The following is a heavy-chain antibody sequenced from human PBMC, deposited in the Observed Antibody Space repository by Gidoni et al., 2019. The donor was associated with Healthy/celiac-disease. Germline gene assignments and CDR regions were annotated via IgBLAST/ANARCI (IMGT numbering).Heavy chain of an antibody. CDR2: IYYSGST. CDR1: GGSISSYY. Sequence: QVQLQESGPGLVKPSETLSLTCTVSGGSISSYYWSWIRQPQGKGLEWIGYIYYSGSTNYNPSLKSRVTISVDTSKNQFALKLSSVTAADTAVYYCARIVGALFDYWGQGTLVTVSS. J-gene: IGHJ4*02. CDR3: ARIVGALFDY. V-gene: IGHV4-59*01. D-gene: IGHD1-26*01.